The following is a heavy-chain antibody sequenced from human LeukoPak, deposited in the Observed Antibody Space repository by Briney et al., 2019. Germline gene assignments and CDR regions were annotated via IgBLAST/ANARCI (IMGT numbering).Heavy chain of an antibody. V-gene: IGHV3-7*03. J-gene: IGHJ5*02. D-gene: IGHD3-16*01. CDR1: GFTFSSYW. CDR2: IKQDGSEK. CDR3: AREGGGNWFDP. Sequence: GGCLRLSCAASGFTFSSYWMSWVRQAPGKGLEWVANIKQDGSEKYYVDSVKGRFTISRDNAKNSLYLQMNSLRAEDTAVYYCAREGGGNWFDPWGQGTLVTVSS.